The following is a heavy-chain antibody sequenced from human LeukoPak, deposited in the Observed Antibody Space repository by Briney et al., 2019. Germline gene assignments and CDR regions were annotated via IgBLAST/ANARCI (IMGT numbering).Heavy chain of an antibody. J-gene: IGHJ4*02. CDR1: GFTFSNYG. CDR3: AKGYFDSSNYYLDY. V-gene: IGHV3-30*18. Sequence: PGGSLRLSCAASGFTFSNYGMHWVRQAPGKGLEWVAAISYDGNEKYYADSVKGRFTISRDNSKNTLYLQMNSLRAEDTAVYYCAKGYFDSSNYYLDYWGQGTLVTVSS. D-gene: IGHD3-22*01. CDR2: ISYDGNEK.